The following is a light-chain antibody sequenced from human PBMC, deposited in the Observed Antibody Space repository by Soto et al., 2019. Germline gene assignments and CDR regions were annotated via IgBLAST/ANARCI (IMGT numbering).Light chain of an antibody. CDR2: GAS. Sequence: ENVLTQSPGTLSLSPGEEATLSCRASQNVSNNFLAWYQQIPGQPPRLLIYGASSRATGIPDRFSGRGSGTDFTLTISSLEPEDFSVYYFQQYATSPRTFGQGTKLDIK. V-gene: IGKV3-20*01. CDR1: QNVSNNF. CDR3: QQYATSPRT. J-gene: IGKJ1*01.